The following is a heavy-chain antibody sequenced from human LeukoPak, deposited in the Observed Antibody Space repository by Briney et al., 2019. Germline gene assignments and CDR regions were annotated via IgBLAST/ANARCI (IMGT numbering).Heavy chain of an antibody. Sequence: SETLSLTCAVYGGSFSGYYWSWIRQPPGKGLEWIGEINHSGSTNYNPSLKSRVTISVDTSKNQFSLKLSSVTAADTAVYYCARDLGADYGDYVFDPWGQGTLVIVS. CDR1: GGSFSGYY. CDR3: ARDLGADYGDYVFDP. CDR2: INHSGST. V-gene: IGHV4-34*01. D-gene: IGHD4-17*01. J-gene: IGHJ5*02.